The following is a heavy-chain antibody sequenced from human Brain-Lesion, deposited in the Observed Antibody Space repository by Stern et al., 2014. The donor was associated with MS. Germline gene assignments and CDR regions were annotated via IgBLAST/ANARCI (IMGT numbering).Heavy chain of an antibody. D-gene: IGHD2-2*01. CDR1: GGSISSGGYY. Sequence: VQLLESGPGLVKPSQTLSLSCTVSGGSISSGGYYWSWIRQPAGKGLEWIGRIFNSGSTSYNPSLKSRFTISIDTSKNQFSRRLNSMTAADTAVYYCARGRVVPGFQYYATDVWGQGTTVIGSS. CDR2: IFNSGST. CDR3: ARGRVVPGFQYYATDV. J-gene: IGHJ6*02. V-gene: IGHV4-61*02.